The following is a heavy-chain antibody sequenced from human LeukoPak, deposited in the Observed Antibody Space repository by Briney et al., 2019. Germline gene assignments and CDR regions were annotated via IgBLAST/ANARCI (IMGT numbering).Heavy chain of an antibody. V-gene: IGHV3-9*01. Sequence: GGSLRLSSAVSGFTFDDYAMHWVRQVPGKGLEWVSGISWNSDSIGYGDSVKGRFTISRDNAKNSLYLQMNSLRAEDTALYYCATNGGGDSGYGNFDYWGQGTLVTVSS. CDR2: ISWNSDSI. CDR3: ATNGGGDSGYGNFDY. J-gene: IGHJ4*02. CDR1: GFTFDDYA. D-gene: IGHD5-12*01.